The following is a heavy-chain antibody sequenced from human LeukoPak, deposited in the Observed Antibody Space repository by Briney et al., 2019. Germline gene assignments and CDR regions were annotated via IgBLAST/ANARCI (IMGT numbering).Heavy chain of an antibody. V-gene: IGHV4-30-2*01. J-gene: IGHJ4*02. D-gene: IGHD2-15*01. CDR3: ARGYCSGGSCYPEHFDY. Sequence: SETLSLTCAVSGGSISSGGYSWSWIRQPPGKGLEWIGYIYHSGNTYYNPSLKSRVTISVDRSKNQFSLKLSSVAAADTAVYYCARGYCSGGSCYPEHFDYWGQGTLVTVSS. CDR1: GGSISSGGYS. CDR2: IYHSGNT.